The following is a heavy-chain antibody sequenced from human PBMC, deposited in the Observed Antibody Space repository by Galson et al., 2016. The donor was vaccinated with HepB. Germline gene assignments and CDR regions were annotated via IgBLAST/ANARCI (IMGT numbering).Heavy chain of an antibody. D-gene: IGHD1-1*01. Sequence: SLRLSCAASGFSLTDYAMTWVRQAPGKGLEWVSGISSYGRATYYTDSVKGRFIISRDTSTNTVYLQMNSLRADDTAVYYFGRTTYTSGDYWGQGTLVTVS. CDR1: GFSLTDYA. CDR3: GRTTYTSGDY. J-gene: IGHJ4*02. V-gene: IGHV3-23*01. CDR2: ISSYGRAT.